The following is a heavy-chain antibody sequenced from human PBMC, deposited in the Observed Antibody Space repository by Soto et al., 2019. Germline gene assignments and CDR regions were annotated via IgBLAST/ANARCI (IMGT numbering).Heavy chain of an antibody. Sequence: PSETMSLTCAVYGGSFNDYYWSWIRQSPEKGLEWIGEIIHRGITNYNPSLESRVTISVDTSKNQFSLKLSSVTAADTAVYYCARRKFYDGRGWLFDSWSQGTLVTVS. CDR1: GGSFNDYY. D-gene: IGHD3-22*01. CDR3: ARRKFYDGRGWLFDS. V-gene: IGHV4-34*12. CDR2: IIHRGIT. J-gene: IGHJ4*02.